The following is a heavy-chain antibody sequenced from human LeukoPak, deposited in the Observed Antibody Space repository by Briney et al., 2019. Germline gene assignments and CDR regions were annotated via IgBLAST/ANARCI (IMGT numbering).Heavy chain of an antibody. CDR3: ARVGSRPFLD. V-gene: IGHV4-39*07. J-gene: IGHJ4*02. CDR1: GGSISSSSYY. D-gene: IGHD3-10*01. Sequence: SETLSLTCTVSGGSISSSSYYWGWIRQPPGKGLEWIGSIYYSGSTYYNPSLKSRVTTSVDTSKNQFSLKLSSVTAADTAVYYCARVGSRPFLDWGQGTLVTVSS. CDR2: IYYSGST.